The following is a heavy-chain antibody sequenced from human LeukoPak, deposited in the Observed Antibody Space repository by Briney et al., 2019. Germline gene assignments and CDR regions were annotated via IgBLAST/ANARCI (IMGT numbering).Heavy chain of an antibody. J-gene: IGHJ4*02. Sequence: ASETLSLTCTVAGGSISSYYWGWIRQPPGKGREGSGYIYYSGSTNDNPSLKSRVTISVDTSKNQFSLKLSSVTAADTAVYYCARYRYSYGDFDYWGQGTLVTVSS. D-gene: IGHD5-18*01. CDR2: IYYSGST. CDR3: ARYRYSYGDFDY. V-gene: IGHV4-59*01. CDR1: GGSISSYY.